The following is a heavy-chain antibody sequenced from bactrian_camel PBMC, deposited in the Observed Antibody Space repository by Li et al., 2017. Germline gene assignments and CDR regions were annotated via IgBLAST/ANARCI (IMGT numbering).Heavy chain of an antibody. J-gene: IGHJ4*01. CDR3: EVGLTGYGNKFCLSGFNY. CDR2: FSTDGVI. CDR1: GYDISSCC. V-gene: IGHV3S55*01. D-gene: IGHD2*01. Sequence: VQLVESGGGSVQAGGSLRLSCVASGYDISSCCMGWFRQASKNECALVSSFSTDGVIYYADSVKGRFTISKDNSKRTFYLQMNSLKSEDTAMYYCEVGLTGYGNKFCLSGFNYFGQGTQVTVS.